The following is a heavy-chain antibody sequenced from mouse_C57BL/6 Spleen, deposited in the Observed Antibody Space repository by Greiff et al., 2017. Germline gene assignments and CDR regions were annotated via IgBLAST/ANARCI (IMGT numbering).Heavy chain of an antibody. Sequence: VQLQQSGPELVKPGASVKISCKASGYSFTDYNMNWVKQSNGKSLEWIGVINPNYGTTSYNQMFKGKATLTVDQSSSQAYMQRNSLTSEDPAVYDGSRLDGYPMDHWGQGTSVTVSS. D-gene: IGHD2-3*01. CDR1: GYSFTDYN. V-gene: IGHV1-39*01. CDR2: INPNYGTT. J-gene: IGHJ4*01. CDR3: SRLDGYPMDH.